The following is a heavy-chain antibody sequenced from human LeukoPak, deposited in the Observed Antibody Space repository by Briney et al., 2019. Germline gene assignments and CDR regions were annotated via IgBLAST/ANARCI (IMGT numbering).Heavy chain of an antibody. Sequence: SETLSLTCTVSDDSITIYYWSWIRQPPGKGLEWIGYIYYSGSANYNPSLKSRVTISVDTSKDQFSLKLTSVTAADTAVYYCASSTTGTTYAFDIWGRGTMVTASS. CDR2: IYYSGSA. D-gene: IGHD1-1*01. J-gene: IGHJ3*02. V-gene: IGHV4-59*01. CDR1: DDSITIYY. CDR3: ASSTTGTTYAFDI.